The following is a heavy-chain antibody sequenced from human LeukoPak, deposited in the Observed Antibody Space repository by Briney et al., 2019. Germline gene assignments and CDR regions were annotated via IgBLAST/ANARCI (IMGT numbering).Heavy chain of an antibody. CDR2: IYTSGST. CDR1: GGSISSGSYY. CDR3: ARDALLWFGELPFRGAFDI. Sequence: PSETLSLTCTVSGGSISSGSYYWSWIRQPAGKGLEWIGRIYTSGSTNYNPTLKSRVTISVDTSKNQFSLKLSSVTAADTAVYYCARDALLWFGELPFRGAFDIWGQGTMVTVSS. D-gene: IGHD3-10*01. V-gene: IGHV4-61*02. J-gene: IGHJ3*02.